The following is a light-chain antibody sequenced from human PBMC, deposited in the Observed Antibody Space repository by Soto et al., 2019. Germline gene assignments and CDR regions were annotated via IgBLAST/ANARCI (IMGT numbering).Light chain of an antibody. CDR1: SSDVGGYNY. CDR3: SSYTTSNTRQIV. Sequence: QSVLTQPASVSGSPGQSTTISCTGTSSDVGGYNYVSWYQHHPGKAPKLMIFDVCNRPSGVFNRVSGSKSGNTASLTISGLQPDDEADYYCSSYTTSNTRQIVFGTGTKATVL. V-gene: IGLV2-14*03. CDR2: DVC. J-gene: IGLJ1*01.